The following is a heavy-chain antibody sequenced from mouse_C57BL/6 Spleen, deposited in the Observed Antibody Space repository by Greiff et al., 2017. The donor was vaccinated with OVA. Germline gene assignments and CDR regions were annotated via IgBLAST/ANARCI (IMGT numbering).Heavy chain of an antibody. CDR1: GYTFTDYN. CDR3: AREGYGNYDY. D-gene: IGHD2-1*01. CDR2: INPNNGGT. V-gene: IGHV1-22*01. J-gene: IGHJ2*01. Sequence: VQLQQSGPELVKPGASVKMSCKASGYTFTDYNMHWVKQSHGKSLEWIGYINPNNGGTSYNQKFKGKATLTVNKSSSTAYMELRRLTSEDSAVYYCAREGYGNYDYWGQGTTLTVSS.